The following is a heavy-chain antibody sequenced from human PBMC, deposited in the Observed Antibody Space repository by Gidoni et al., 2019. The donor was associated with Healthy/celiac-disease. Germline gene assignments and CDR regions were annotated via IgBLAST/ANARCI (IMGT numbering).Heavy chain of an antibody. CDR2: ISYDGSNK. Sequence: QVQLVESGGGVVQPGRSLRLSCAASGFTFSSYGMPWVRQAPGKGLEWVAVISYDGSNKYYADSVKGRFTISRDNSKNTLYLQMNSLRAEDTAVYYCAKLVTYYYDSSGYHDAFDIWGQGTMVTVSS. J-gene: IGHJ3*02. CDR1: GFTFSSYG. V-gene: IGHV3-30*18. D-gene: IGHD3-22*01. CDR3: AKLVTYYYDSSGYHDAFDI.